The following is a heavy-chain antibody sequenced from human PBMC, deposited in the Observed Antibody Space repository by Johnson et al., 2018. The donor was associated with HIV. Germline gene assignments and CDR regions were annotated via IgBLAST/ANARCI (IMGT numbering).Heavy chain of an antibody. D-gene: IGHD1-26*01. J-gene: IGHJ3*02. Sequence: VQLVESGGGVVRPGGSLRLSCAASGFTFDDYGMTWVRQVPGKGLEWVSAISASGGSTYYADSVKGRFTISRDKSKNTLYLQMNSLRGEDTAVYYCAREAGGSYPDAFDIWGRGTMVTVSS. CDR2: ISASGGST. CDR1: GFTFDDYG. CDR3: AREAGGSYPDAFDI. V-gene: IGHV3-23*04.